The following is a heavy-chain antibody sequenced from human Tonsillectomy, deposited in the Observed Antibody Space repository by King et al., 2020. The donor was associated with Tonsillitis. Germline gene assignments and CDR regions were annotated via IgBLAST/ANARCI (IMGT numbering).Heavy chain of an antibody. CDR3: ARDLRYSGAFDI. CDR1: GFTFSSFS. CDR2: ISGSSSYI. D-gene: IGHD2-15*01. J-gene: IGHJ3*02. V-gene: IGHV3-21*01. Sequence: VQLVESGGGLVKPGGSLRLSCAASGFTFSSFSMNWVRQAPGKGLEWVSSISGSSSYIYYTDSVKGRFTISRDNAKNSLYLQMTSLRAEDTAVYYCARDLRYSGAFDIWGQGTMVTVSS.